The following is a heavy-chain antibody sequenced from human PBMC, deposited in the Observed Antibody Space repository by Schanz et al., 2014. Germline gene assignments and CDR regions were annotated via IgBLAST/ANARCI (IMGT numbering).Heavy chain of an antibody. V-gene: IGHV1-46*01. CDR2: INPSGGGT. D-gene: IGHD3-10*01. J-gene: IGHJ6*03. Sequence: QVQLVQSGAEVKKPGASVKVSCKASGYTFVSYSMHWVRQAPGQGLEWMGIINPSGGGTSYALRFQDRVTMTRNTSICTAYMELNSLTSEDTAVYYCARVSMEFERGKSYYYYMDVWGRGTTVTVSS. CDR3: ARVSMEFERGKSYYYYMDV. CDR1: GYTFVSYS.